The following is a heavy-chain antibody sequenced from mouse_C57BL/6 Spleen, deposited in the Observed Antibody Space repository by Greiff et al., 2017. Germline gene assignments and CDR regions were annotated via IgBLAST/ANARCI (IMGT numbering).Heavy chain of an antibody. CDR1: GYSFTGYY. Sequence: EVQLQQSGPELVKPGASVKISCKASGYSFTGYYMNWVKQSPEKSLEWIGEINPSTGGTTYNQKFKAKATLTVDKSSSTAYMQLKSLTSEDSAVYYCARDGYSNWGQGTSVTVSS. J-gene: IGHJ4*01. CDR2: INPSTGGT. V-gene: IGHV1-42*01. CDR3: ARDGYSN. D-gene: IGHD2-5*01.